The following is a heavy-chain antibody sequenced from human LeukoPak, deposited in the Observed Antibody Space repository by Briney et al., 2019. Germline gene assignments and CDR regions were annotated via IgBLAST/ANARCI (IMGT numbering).Heavy chain of an antibody. J-gene: IGHJ6*02. D-gene: IGHD2-2*01. CDR2: ISGSGGNT. CDR1: GVTFSSYA. V-gene: IGHV3-23*01. CDR3: ARDPQRVRYCSSTSCYLPYYYYGMDV. Sequence: GGSLRLSCAASGVTFSSYAMSWVRQAPGKGLEWVSGISGSGGNTYYADSVKGRFTISRDNPKNTLYLQMNSLRAEDTAVYYCARDPQRVRYCSSTSCYLPYYYYGMDVWGQGTTVTVSS.